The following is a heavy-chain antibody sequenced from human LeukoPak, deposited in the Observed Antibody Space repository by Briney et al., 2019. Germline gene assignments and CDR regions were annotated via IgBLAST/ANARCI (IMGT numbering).Heavy chain of an antibody. CDR1: EFTFSDYY. Sequence: GGSLRLSCAASEFTFSDYYMSWIRQAPGKGLEWVSYISPSGSTKYYADSVKGRFTISRDNSKNTLYLQMNSLRAEDTAVYYCARVNDFWSGYYTFDYWGQGTLVTVSS. CDR2: ISPSGSTK. CDR3: ARVNDFWSGYYTFDY. J-gene: IGHJ4*02. D-gene: IGHD3-3*01. V-gene: IGHV3-11*04.